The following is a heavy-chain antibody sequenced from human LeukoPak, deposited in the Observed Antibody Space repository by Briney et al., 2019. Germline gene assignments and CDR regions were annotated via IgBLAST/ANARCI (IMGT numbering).Heavy chain of an antibody. J-gene: IGHJ6*02. CDR3: ARDQIVAPYYYYYGMDV. CDR2: INPSGGST. CDR1: GYTFTSYY. Sequence: ASVNVSCKASGYTFTSYYMHWVRQAPGQGLEWMGIINPSGGSTSYAQKFQGRVTMTRDTSTSTVYMELSSLRSEDTAVYYRARDQIVAPYYYYYGMDVWGQGTTVTVSS. V-gene: IGHV1-46*01. D-gene: IGHD5-12*01.